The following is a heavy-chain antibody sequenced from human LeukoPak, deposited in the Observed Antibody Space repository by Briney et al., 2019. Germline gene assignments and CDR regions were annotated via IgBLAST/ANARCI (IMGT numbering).Heavy chain of an antibody. J-gene: IGHJ4*02. Sequence: GGSLRLSCAASGFTFSSYGMHWVRQAPGKGLEWVAVIWFDGSNKYFADSVKGRFTISRDNSKNTLYLQMNSLRAEDTAVYYCAREYYDILTGYYFDYWGQGTLVTVSS. V-gene: IGHV3-33*01. D-gene: IGHD3-9*01. CDR1: GFTFSSYG. CDR2: IWFDGSNK. CDR3: AREYYDILTGYYFDY.